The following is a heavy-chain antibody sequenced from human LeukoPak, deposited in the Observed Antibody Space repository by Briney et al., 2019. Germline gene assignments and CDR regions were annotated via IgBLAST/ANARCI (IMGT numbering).Heavy chain of an antibody. V-gene: IGHV4-30-4*01. J-gene: IGHJ4*02. Sequence: PSETLSLTCTVSGGSISSGDYYWSWLRQPPGKGLEWIAYIHDSGSIYYNPSLNSRVTISTDTSKNQFSLKLSSVTAADTAVYYCARKLGGRIGYFDYWGQGTLVTVSS. CDR2: IHDSGSI. CDR1: GGSISSGDYY. D-gene: IGHD1-26*01. CDR3: ARKLGGRIGYFDY.